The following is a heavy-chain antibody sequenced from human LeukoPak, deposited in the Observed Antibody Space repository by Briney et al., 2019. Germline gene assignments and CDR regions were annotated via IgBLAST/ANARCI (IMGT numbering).Heavy chain of an antibody. J-gene: IGHJ4*02. D-gene: IGHD2-2*02. V-gene: IGHV1-2*02. CDR2: ISPSTGGT. CDR1: GYTFTGYY. Sequence: ASVKVSCKASGYTFTGYYMHWVRQAPGQGLEWMGWISPSTGGTDYAQKFQGRVTMTRDTSISTAYMELSSLRSDDTAVYYCARGCSTTSCYTSGCDYWGQGTPVTVSS. CDR3: ARGCSTTSCYTSGCDY.